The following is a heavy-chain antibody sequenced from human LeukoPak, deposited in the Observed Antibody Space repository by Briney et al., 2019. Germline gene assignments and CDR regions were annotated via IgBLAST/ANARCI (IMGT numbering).Heavy chain of an antibody. CDR3: ARGFLYCSGGSRYGMDV. CDR2: ISSSSSYI. CDR1: GFTFSSYS. V-gene: IGHV3-21*01. J-gene: IGHJ6*02. D-gene: IGHD2-15*01. Sequence: GGSLRLSCAASGFTFSSYSMNWVRQAPGKGLEWVSSISSSSSYIYYADSVKGRFTISRDNAKNSLYLQMNSLRAEDTAVYYCARGFLYCSGGSRYGMDVWGQGTTVTVSS.